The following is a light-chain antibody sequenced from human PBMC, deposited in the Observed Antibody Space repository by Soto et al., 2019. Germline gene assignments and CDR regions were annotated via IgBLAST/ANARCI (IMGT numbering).Light chain of an antibody. CDR2: AAS. V-gene: IGKV1-39*01. CDR1: QSISSY. J-gene: IGKJ4*02. Sequence: DIQMTQSPSSLSASVGDRVTITCRASQSISSYLNWYQQKPGKAPTLLIYAASSMQSGVPARFSGSGSGTDFTLTISSLQPEDFATYYCQQSYSTPLKFGGGTKVEIK. CDR3: QQSYSTPLK.